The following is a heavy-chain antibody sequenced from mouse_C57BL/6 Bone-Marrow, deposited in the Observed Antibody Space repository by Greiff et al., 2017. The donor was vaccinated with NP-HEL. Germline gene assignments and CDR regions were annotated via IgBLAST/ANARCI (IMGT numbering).Heavy chain of an antibody. CDR1: GYTFTSYW. CDR2: IYPGSGST. J-gene: IGHJ2*01. V-gene: IGHV1-55*01. CDR3: ARKSYSSYVFDY. Sequence: QVQLQQPGAELVKPGASVKMSCKASGYTFTSYWITWVKQRPGQGLEWIGDIYPGSGSTNYNEKFKSKATLTVDTSSSTAYMQLSSLTSEDSAVYYCARKSYSSYVFDYWGQGTTLTVSS. D-gene: IGHD1-1*01.